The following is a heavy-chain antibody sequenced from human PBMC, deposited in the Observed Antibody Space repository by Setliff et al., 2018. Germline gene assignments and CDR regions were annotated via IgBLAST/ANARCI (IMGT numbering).Heavy chain of an antibody. CDR2: IYYSGGT. D-gene: IGHD1-26*01. CDR3: ARSPNSGAYWNPRPFYSDY. J-gene: IGHJ4*02. Sequence: PSETLSLTCNVSGDPISRDYWNWIRQSPGKGLEWIGNIYYSGGTNYNPSLKSRVTISIDTSKNHFSLKLDSVTAADTALYYCARSPNSGAYWNPRPFYSDYWARGTLVTVSS. V-gene: IGHV4-59*08. CDR1: GDPISRDY.